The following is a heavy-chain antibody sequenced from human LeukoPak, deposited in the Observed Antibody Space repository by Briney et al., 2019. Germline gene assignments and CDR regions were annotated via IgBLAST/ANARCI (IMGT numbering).Heavy chain of an antibody. V-gene: IGHV3-30*04. CDR1: GFTFSSYS. J-gene: IGHJ4*02. Sequence: GGSLRLSCAASGFTFSSYSMHWVRQAPGKGLEWVAVISYDGSNKYYADSVKGQFTISRDNSKNTLYLQMNSLRAEDTAVYYCARSYGSGSLDYFDYWGQGTLVTVSS. CDR2: ISYDGSNK. D-gene: IGHD3-10*01. CDR3: ARSYGSGSLDYFDY.